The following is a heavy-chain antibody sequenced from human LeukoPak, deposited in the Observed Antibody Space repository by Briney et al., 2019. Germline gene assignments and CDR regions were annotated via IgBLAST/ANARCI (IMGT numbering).Heavy chain of an antibody. Sequence: GGSLRLSCAAPGFTFSSYNMNWVRQAPGKGLEWVSSITSSSTYIYYADSVKGRFTISRDNAKNSLYLQMNSLRAEDTAVYYCARDPYSGGYGDYYYYYMDVWGKGTTVTISS. CDR1: GFTFSSYN. CDR2: ITSSSTYI. J-gene: IGHJ6*03. V-gene: IGHV3-21*01. CDR3: ARDPYSGGYGDYYYYYMDV. D-gene: IGHD1-26*01.